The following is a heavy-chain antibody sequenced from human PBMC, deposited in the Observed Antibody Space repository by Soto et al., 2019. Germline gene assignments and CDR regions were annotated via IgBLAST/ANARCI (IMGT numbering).Heavy chain of an antibody. CDR2: ISGSGRTT. CDR1: GFTFGTYA. D-gene: IGHD3-3*01. Sequence: GGSLRLSCAASGFTFGTYAMKWLRQAPGRGLECVSFISGSGRTTYYADSVKGRFTVSRDNSKNTLYLQMDILRAEDTAVYYCAKGNNLEWFLSPIAYWGQGTLVTVSS. J-gene: IGHJ4*02. V-gene: IGHV3-23*01. CDR3: AKGNNLEWFLSPIAY.